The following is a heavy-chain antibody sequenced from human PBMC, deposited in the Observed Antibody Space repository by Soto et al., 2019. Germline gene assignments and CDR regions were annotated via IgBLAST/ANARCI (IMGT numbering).Heavy chain of an antibody. V-gene: IGHV1-18*01. Sequence: QVQLVQSGAEVKKPGASVKVSCKASGYTFTSYGISWVRQAPGQGLEWMGWISAYNGNPNYAQKLQGRVTMTTDTSTSSAYMELRSLRSDDTAVYFCARDPRRYNWNSQDPGYFDYWGQGTLVTVSS. CDR2: ISAYNGNP. J-gene: IGHJ4*02. D-gene: IGHD1-7*01. CDR1: GYTFTSYG. CDR3: ARDPRRYNWNSQDPGYFDY.